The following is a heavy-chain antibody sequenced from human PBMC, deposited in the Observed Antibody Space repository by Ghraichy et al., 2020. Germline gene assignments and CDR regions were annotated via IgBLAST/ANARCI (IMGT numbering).Heavy chain of an antibody. CDR2: IYYSGST. V-gene: IGHV4-39*01. Sequence: SETLSLTCTVSGGSISSSSYYWGWIRQPPGKGLEWIGSIYYSGSTYYNPSLKSRVTISVDTSKNQFSLKLSSVIAADTAVYYCARHVGVGATTPFDYWGQGTLVTVSS. D-gene: IGHD1-26*01. CDR3: ARHVGVGATTPFDY. CDR1: GGSISSSSYY. J-gene: IGHJ4*02.